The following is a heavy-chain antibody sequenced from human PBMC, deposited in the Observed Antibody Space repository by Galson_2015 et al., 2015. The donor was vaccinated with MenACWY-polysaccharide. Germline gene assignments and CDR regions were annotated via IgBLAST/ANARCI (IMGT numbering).Heavy chain of an antibody. V-gene: IGHV1-69*04. Sequence: SVKVSCKASGGTFSSYSITWVRQAPGQGLEWMGRIIPILSVAHYARNFQGRVTISADKSTGTAYMELSGLSSEDTATYYCATDNLDYAHDYWGQGPLVTVSS. J-gene: IGHJ4*02. CDR2: IIPILSVA. D-gene: IGHD1-7*01. CDR3: ATDNLDYAHDY. CDR1: GGTFSSYS.